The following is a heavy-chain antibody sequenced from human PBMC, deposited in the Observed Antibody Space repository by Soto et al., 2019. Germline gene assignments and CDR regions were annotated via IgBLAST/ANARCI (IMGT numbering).Heavy chain of an antibody. D-gene: IGHD6-6*01. J-gene: IGHJ6*03. CDR1: GGSFSGYY. CDR3: ARGAHPLIAARRSYYYMDV. Sequence: SETLSLTCAVYGGSFSGYYWSWIRQPPGKGLEWIGEINHSGSTNYNPSLKSRVTISVDTSKNQFSLKLSSVTAADTAVYYCARGAHPLIAARRSYYYMDVWGKGTTVTVSS. V-gene: IGHV4-34*01. CDR2: INHSGST.